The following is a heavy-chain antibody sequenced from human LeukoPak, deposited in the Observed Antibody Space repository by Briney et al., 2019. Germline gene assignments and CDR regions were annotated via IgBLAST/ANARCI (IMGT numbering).Heavy chain of an antibody. V-gene: IGHV3-30-3*01. Sequence: GRSLRLSCPASGFTFSSYAMHWVRQAPGKGLEWVAVISYDGSNKYYADSVKGRFTISRDNSKNTLYLQMNSLRDEDTAVYYCARDRAWELDYWGQGTLVTVSS. CDR2: ISYDGSNK. CDR3: ARDRAWELDY. CDR1: GFTFSSYA. J-gene: IGHJ4*02. D-gene: IGHD1-26*01.